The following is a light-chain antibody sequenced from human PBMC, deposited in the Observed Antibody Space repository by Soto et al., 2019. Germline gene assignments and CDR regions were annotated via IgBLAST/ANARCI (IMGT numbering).Light chain of an antibody. J-gene: IGLJ1*01. Sequence: QSVLTQPASVSGSPGQSITISCTGTSSDVGSYKLVSWYQQHPGKAPKLMIYEGSERPSGVSNRFSGSKSGNTASLTISGLPAEDEADYYSYSYAGSSTYVFGTGTRSPS. CDR1: SSDVGSYKL. CDR2: EGS. V-gene: IGLV2-23*01. CDR3: YSYAGSSTYV.